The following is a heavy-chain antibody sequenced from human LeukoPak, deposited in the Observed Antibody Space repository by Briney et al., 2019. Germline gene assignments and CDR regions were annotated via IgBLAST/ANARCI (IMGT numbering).Heavy chain of an antibody. CDR2: INHSGST. V-gene: IGHV4-34*01. D-gene: IGHD6-13*01. Sequence: SETLSLTCAVYGGSFSGYYWSWVRQPPGKGLEWIGEINHSGSTNYNPSLKSRVTISVGTSKNQFSLKLSSVTAADTAVYYCARIRGAIAAGTNWFDPWGQGTLVTVSS. CDR1: GGSFSGYY. J-gene: IGHJ5*02. CDR3: ARIRGAIAAGTNWFDP.